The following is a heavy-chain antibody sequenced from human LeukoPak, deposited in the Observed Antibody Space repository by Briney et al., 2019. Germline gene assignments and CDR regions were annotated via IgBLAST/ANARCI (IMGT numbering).Heavy chain of an antibody. CDR3: ARVLSGRGSLYDYYYYMDV. D-gene: IGHD3-10*01. CDR2: TYSNGRT. J-gene: IGHJ6*03. V-gene: IGHV3-53*01. CDR1: GFTVSSKY. Sequence: GGSLRLSCAASGFTVSSKYMSWVRQAPGKGLEWVSVTYSNGRTYYADSVKGRFTISRDISKNTLYLQMNSLRAEDTAVYYCARVLSGRGSLYDYYYYMDVWGKGTTVTISS.